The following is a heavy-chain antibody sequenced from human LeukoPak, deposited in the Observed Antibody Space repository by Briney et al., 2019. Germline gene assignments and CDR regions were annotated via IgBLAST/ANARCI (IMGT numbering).Heavy chain of an antibody. V-gene: IGHV3-21*01. CDR3: ARVVAVAGNDY. CDR2: ISSSSSYI. Sequence: PGGSLRLSCAASGFTFSSYSMNWVRQAPGKGLEWVSSISSSSSYIYYADSVKGRSTISRDNAKNSLYLQMNSLRAEDTAVYYCARVVAVAGNDYWGQGTLVTVSS. D-gene: IGHD6-19*01. J-gene: IGHJ4*02. CDR1: GFTFSSYS.